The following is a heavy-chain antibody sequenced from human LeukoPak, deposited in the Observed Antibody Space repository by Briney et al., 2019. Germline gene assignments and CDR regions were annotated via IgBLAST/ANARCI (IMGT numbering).Heavy chain of an antibody. D-gene: IGHD6-13*01. J-gene: IGHJ3*02. CDR3: AREPGVSVIDAFDI. CDR1: GGSISSYY. CDR2: IYTSGST. V-gene: IGHV4-4*07. Sequence: PSGILSLTCTVSGGSISSYYWSWIRQPAGKGLEWIGRIYTSGSTNYNPSPKSRVTMSVDTSKNQFSLKLSSVTAADTAVYYCAREPGVSVIDAFDIWGQGTMVTVSS.